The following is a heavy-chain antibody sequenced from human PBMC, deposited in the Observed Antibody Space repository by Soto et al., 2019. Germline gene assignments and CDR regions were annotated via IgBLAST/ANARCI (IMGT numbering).Heavy chain of an antibody. J-gene: IGHJ6*02. CDR3: AKVRTIRRYYYGMDV. CDR2: ISWNSGSI. CDR1: GFTFDDYA. V-gene: IGHV3-9*01. D-gene: IGHD1-1*01. Sequence: PGGSLKLSCAASGFTFDDYAMHWVRQAPGKGLEWVSGISWNSGSIGYADSVRGRFTISRDNAKNSLYLQMNSLRAEDTALYYCAKVRTIRRYYYGMDVWGQGTTVTVSS.